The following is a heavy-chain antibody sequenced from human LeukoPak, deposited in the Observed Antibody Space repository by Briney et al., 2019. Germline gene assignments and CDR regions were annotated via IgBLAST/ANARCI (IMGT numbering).Heavy chain of an antibody. V-gene: IGHV4-4*08. CDR3: SRGSYDILTGYSTLGEY. CDR1: GGSISTYY. Sequence: SETLSLTCTVSGGSISTYYWSWIRQPPGKGLEWIGHIYISGTTNYNPSLKSRITILLDTSKNQISLKLSSVTAADTAVYYCSRGSYDILTGYSTLGEYWGQGTLVTVSS. D-gene: IGHD3-9*01. CDR2: IYISGTT. J-gene: IGHJ4*02.